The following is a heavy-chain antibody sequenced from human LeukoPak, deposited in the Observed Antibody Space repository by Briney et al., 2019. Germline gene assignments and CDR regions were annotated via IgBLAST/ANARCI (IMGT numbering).Heavy chain of an antibody. V-gene: IGHV3-48*01. Sequence: PGGSLRLSCAASAVVFTGYSMNWVRQAPGKGLEWIAYISSSGNTIYYADSVKGRFTISRDNAKTSLYLQMNSLRAEDTAVYYCAREVVGIDSWGQGTLVTVSS. D-gene: IGHD1-26*01. CDR2: ISSSGNTI. J-gene: IGHJ5*01. CDR1: AVVFTGYS. CDR3: AREVVGIDS.